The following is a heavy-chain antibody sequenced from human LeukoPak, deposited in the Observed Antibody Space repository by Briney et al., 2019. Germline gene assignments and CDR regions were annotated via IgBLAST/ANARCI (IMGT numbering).Heavy chain of an antibody. CDR1: GGSISSYY. Sequence: SETLSLTCTVSGGSISSYYWSWIRQPPGKGLEWIGYIYYSGSTNYNPSLKSRVTISVDTSKNQFSLKLSSVTAADTAVYYCARHADIVVVEEYFDLWGRGTLVTVSS. CDR3: ARHADIVVVEEYFDL. V-gene: IGHV4-59*08. CDR2: IYYSGST. D-gene: IGHD2-2*01. J-gene: IGHJ2*01.